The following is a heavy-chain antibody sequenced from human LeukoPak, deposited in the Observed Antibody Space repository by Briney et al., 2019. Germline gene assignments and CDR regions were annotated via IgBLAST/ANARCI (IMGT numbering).Heavy chain of an antibody. D-gene: IGHD3-22*01. J-gene: IGHJ4*02. CDR1: GGSISSYY. CDR2: IYYGGST. Sequence: SETLSLTCTVSGGSISSYYWSWIRQSPGKGLEWIGYIYYGGSTDYNPSPKSRVTISKDTSKTQFSLRLSSVTAADTAVYHCARARLDSSGRFDYWGQGTLVTVSS. V-gene: IGHV4-59*01. CDR3: ARARLDSSGRFDY.